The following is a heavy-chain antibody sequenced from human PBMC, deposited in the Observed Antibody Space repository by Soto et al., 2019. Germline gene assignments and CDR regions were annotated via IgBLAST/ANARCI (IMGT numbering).Heavy chain of an antibody. CDR1: GGSIGSSY. CDR2: IHYSGST. CDR3: ARALDYYYFGIDV. Sequence: QVQLQESGPGLVKPSETLSLTCTVSGGSIGSSYWNWIRQPPGKELEWISYIHYSGSTNYNPSLKSRVTISVDTSKNPFSLKLRSVTAADTAVYFCARALDYYYFGIDVWGHGTTVTVSS. J-gene: IGHJ6*02. V-gene: IGHV4-59*01.